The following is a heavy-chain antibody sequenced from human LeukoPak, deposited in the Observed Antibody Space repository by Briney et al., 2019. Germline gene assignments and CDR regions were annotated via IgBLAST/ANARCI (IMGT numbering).Heavy chain of an antibody. Sequence: ASVKVSCKASGYSFTDYYMHWVRQAPGQGLEWMGWINRNSGGTNYAQKFQGRVAMTRDTSISTAYMELSRLTSDDTAAYYCARGEVPSIVVVPAAPLGHWGQGTLVTVSS. CDR1: GYSFTDYY. CDR3: ARGEVPSIVVVPAAPLGH. J-gene: IGHJ4*02. D-gene: IGHD2-2*01. CDR2: INRNSGGT. V-gene: IGHV1-2*02.